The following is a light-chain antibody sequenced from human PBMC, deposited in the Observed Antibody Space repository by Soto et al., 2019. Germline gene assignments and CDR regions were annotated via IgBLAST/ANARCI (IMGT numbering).Light chain of an antibody. CDR1: QSIRSW. CDR2: DAS. Sequence: DIQMTQSPSTLSASVGDRVTITCRASQSIRSWLAWYQQKPGKAPQILIYDASNLESGVPSRFSGSGSGTEFTLTISSLQPDDFATYYCQQYDSFSKTFGRGTKVDIK. J-gene: IGKJ1*01. V-gene: IGKV1-5*01. CDR3: QQYDSFSKT.